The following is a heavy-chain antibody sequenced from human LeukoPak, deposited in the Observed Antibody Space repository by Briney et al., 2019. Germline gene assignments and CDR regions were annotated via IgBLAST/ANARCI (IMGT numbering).Heavy chain of an antibody. CDR2: ISTTGSSI. D-gene: IGHD6-19*01. CDR1: GFTFSSYE. CDR3: ARVQRGIAVALDY. J-gene: IGHJ4*02. V-gene: IGHV3-48*03. Sequence: GGSLRLSCVDSGFTFSSYEMNWVRQAPGKGLEWVSYISTTGSSIYYADSVKGRFTISRDNVKNLLYLQMNSLRAEDTAVYYCARVQRGIAVALDYWGQGTLATVSS.